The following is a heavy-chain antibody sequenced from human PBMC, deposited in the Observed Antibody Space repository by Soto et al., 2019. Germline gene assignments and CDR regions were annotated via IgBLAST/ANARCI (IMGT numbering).Heavy chain of an antibody. CDR1: GFTFSSYG. D-gene: IGHD6-13*01. J-gene: IGHJ4*02. V-gene: IGHV3-30*18. CDR3: AKLSIAAAGTDFDY. Sequence: GGSLRLSCAASGFTFSSYGMHWVRQAPGKGLEWVAVISYDGSNKYYADSVKGRFAISRDNSKNTLYLQMNSLRAEDTAVYYCAKLSIAAAGTDFDYWGQGTLVTVSS. CDR2: ISYDGSNK.